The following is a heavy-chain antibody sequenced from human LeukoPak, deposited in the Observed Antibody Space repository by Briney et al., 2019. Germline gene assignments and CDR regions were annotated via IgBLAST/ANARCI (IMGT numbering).Heavy chain of an antibody. CDR1: GFIFNHHA. CDR2: IWSDKSNK. V-gene: IGHV3-33*06. CDR3: AKDAQRGFDYSNSLEY. J-gene: IGHJ4*02. D-gene: IGHD4-11*01. Sequence: PGGSLRLSCAASGFIFNHHAMHWVRQAPGKGLEWVAVIWSDKSNKFYADSVRGRFTISRDDSRKTVYLQMGTMTVEDTAVYYCAKDAQRGFDYSNSLEYWGQGAPVTVAS.